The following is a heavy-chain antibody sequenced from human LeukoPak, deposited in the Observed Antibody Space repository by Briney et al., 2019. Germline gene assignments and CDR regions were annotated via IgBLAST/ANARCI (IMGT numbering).Heavy chain of an antibody. V-gene: IGHV3-7*05. CDR1: GFTFSASW. Sequence: GGSLRLSCAASGFTFSASWMSWLRQAPGKGLEWVANMDQDGTEKNYVDSVKGRFTISRDNAKNLLYVQMNSLRAEDTAVYYCARDTSLGWYFDLWGRGTLVTVSS. CDR3: ARDTSLGWYFDL. CDR2: MDQDGTEK. J-gene: IGHJ2*01.